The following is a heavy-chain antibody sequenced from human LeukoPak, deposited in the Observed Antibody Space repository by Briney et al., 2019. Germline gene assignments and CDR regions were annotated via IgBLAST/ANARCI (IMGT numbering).Heavy chain of an antibody. CDR2: INQDGSDK. CDR3: AREASDYYDSSGGFDY. Sequence: GGSLRLSCAASRFTFSSYWMSWVRQAPGKGLEWMANINQDGSDKYYVDSVKGRFTISRDNAKNSLYLQMSSLRDEDTAVYYCAREASDYYDSSGGFDYWGQGTLVTVSS. CDR1: RFTFSSYW. J-gene: IGHJ4*02. V-gene: IGHV3-7*01. D-gene: IGHD3-22*01.